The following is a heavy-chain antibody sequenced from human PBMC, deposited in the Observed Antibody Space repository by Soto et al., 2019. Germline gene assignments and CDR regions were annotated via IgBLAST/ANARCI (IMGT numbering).Heavy chain of an antibody. J-gene: IGHJ5*02. CDR3: AIERIEVAGGPHNWFDP. V-gene: IGHV1-8*01. CDR2: MNPNSGNT. Sequence: ASVKVSCKASGYTFTSYDINWVRQATGQGLEWMGWMNPNSGNTGYAQKFQGRVTMTRNTSISTAYVELSSLRSEDTAVYYCAIERIEVAGGPHNWFDPWGQGTLVTVSS. D-gene: IGHD6-19*01. CDR1: GYTFTSYD.